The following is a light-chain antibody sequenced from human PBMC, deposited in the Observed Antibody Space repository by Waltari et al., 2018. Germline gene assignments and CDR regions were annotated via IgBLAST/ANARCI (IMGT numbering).Light chain of an antibody. Sequence: QSALTQPASVSGSPGQSIPISCTGTSSDVGGYHFVSWYQQHPGKAPKLMISDVTKWPSGVSNRFSGSKSGNTASLTISGLQAEDEADYYCTSYTSTNTVVFGGGTKVTVL. CDR3: TSYTSTNTVV. CDR2: DVT. CDR1: SSDVGGYHF. V-gene: IGLV2-14*01. J-gene: IGLJ2*01.